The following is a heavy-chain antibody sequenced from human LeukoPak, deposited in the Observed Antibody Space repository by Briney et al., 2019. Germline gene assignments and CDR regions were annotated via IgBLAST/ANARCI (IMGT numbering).Heavy chain of an antibody. CDR1: GGSISSGGYY. V-gene: IGHV4-30-2*01. Sequence: PSETLSLTCTVSGGSISSGGYYWSWIRQPPGKGLEWIGYIYHSGSTYYNPSLKSRVTISVDRSKNQFSLKLSSVTAADTAVYYCARDYSNYYYYMDVWGKGTTVTVSS. CDR3: ARDYSNYYYYMDV. D-gene: IGHD4-11*01. CDR2: IYHSGST. J-gene: IGHJ6*03.